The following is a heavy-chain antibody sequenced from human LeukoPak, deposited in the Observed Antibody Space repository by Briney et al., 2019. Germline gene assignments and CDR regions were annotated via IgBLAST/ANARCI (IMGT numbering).Heavy chain of an antibody. CDR1: GGSISSSSYY. CDR3: AREKIGYYDGSGRGWFDP. D-gene: IGHD3-22*01. J-gene: IGHJ5*02. V-gene: IGHV4-39*07. Sequence: SETLSLTCTVSGGSISSSSYYWGWIRQPPGKGLEWIGSIHYSGSTNYNPSLKSRVTISVDTSKNQFSLKLSSVTAADTAVYYCAREKIGYYDGSGRGWFDPWGQGTLVTVSS. CDR2: IHYSGST.